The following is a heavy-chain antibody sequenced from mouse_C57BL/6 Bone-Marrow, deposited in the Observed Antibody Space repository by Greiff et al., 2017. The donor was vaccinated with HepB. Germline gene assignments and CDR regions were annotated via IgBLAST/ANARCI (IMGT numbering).Heavy chain of an antibody. V-gene: IGHV5-6*02. D-gene: IGHD2-4*01. CDR1: GFTFSSYG. J-gene: IGHJ3*01. CDR2: ISSGGSYT. Sequence: DVKLVESGGDLVKPGGSLKLSCAASGFTFSSYGMSWVRQTPDKRLEWVATISSGGSYTYYPDSVKGRFTISRDNAKNTLYLQMSSLKSEDTAMYYCARQALYDYDWAWFAYWGQGTLVTVSA. CDR3: ARQALYDYDWAWFAY.